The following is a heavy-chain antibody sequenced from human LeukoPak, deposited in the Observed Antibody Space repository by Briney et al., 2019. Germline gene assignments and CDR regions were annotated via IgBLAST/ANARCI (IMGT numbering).Heavy chain of an antibody. J-gene: IGHJ4*02. CDR3: ARVSGRRVVTATSYYFDY. CDR1: GGSISSYY. CDR2: IYYSGST. Sequence: SETLSLTCTVSGGSISSYYWSWIRQPPGKGLEWIGYIYYSGSTNYNPSLKSRVTISVDTSKNQFSLKLTSMTAADTAVYYCARVSGRRVVTATSYYFDYWGQGTLVTVSS. D-gene: IGHD2-21*02. V-gene: IGHV4-59*01.